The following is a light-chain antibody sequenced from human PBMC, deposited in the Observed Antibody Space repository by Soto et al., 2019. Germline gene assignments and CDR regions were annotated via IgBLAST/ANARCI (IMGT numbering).Light chain of an antibody. J-gene: IGKJ5*01. CDR2: GTS. CDR3: QQYGSSLIT. Sequence: EVVLTQSPGTLSLSRGERATLSCRASERIYSAYLGWYQQKPGRAPRLLIYGTSSRATGIPVRFSGSGSGTDFTLTISRLEPEDFAVYYCQQYGSSLITFGQGTRLEIK. CDR1: ERIYSAY. V-gene: IGKV3-20*01.